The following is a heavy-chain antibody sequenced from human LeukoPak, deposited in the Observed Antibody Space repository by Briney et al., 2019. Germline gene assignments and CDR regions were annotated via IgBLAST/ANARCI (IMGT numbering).Heavy chain of an antibody. V-gene: IGHV3-23*01. D-gene: IGHD6-19*01. CDR3: AKDQSQWYFDY. CDR2: LSSGGST. J-gene: IGHJ4*02. Sequence: GGSLRLSCAASGFTFSSFPMIWVRQAPGKGLEWVSSLSSGGSTYYADSVKGRFTISRDNSKNTLYLQMNSLRAEDTAVYYCAKDQSQWYFDYWGQGTLVTVSS. CDR1: GFTFSSFP.